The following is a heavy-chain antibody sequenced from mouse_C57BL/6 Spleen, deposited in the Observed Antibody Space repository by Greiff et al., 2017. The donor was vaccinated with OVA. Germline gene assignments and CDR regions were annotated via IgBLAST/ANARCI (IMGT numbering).Heavy chain of an antibody. D-gene: IGHD2-5*01. CDR3: SRKAYYSNYVYFDY. V-gene: IGHV1-64*01. CDR1: GYTFTSYW. Sequence: QVQLQQPGAELVKPGASVKLSCKASGYTFTSYWMHWVKQRPGPGLEWIGMIHPNSGSTNYNEKFKSQATLTVDNSSSTAYMQLSSLTSEDSAVYDRSRKAYYSNYVYFDYWGQGTTLTVSS. CDR2: IHPNSGST. J-gene: IGHJ2*01.